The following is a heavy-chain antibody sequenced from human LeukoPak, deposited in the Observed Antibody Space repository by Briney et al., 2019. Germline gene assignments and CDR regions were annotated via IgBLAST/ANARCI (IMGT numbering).Heavy chain of an antibody. CDR1: GFTFSSYS. D-gene: IGHD3-22*01. J-gene: IGHJ4*02. Sequence: PGGSLRLSCAASGFTFSSYSMNWVRQAPGKGLEWVSSISSSSSYIYYADSVKGRFTISRDNSKNTLYLQMNSLRAEDTAVYYCARFGSDSSGLYYFDYWGQGTLVTVSS. V-gene: IGHV3-21*04. CDR3: ARFGSDSSGLYYFDY. CDR2: ISSSSSYI.